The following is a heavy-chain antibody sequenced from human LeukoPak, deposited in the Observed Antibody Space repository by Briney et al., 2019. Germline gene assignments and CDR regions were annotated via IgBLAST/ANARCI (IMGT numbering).Heavy chain of an antibody. CDR1: RFTFKNYG. CDR3: ARGSSSPYYYGMDV. J-gene: IGHJ6*02. CDR2: ISYDGSNK. Sequence: GGSLRLSCAASRFTFKNYGMHWVRQAPGKGLEWVAVISYDGSNKYYADSVKGRFTISRDNSKNTLYLQMNSLRAEDTAVYYCARGSSSPYYYGMDVWGQGTTVTVSS. D-gene: IGHD6-13*01. V-gene: IGHV3-30*12.